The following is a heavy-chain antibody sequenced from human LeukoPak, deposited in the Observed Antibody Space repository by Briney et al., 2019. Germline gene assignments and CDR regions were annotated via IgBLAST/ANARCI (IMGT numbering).Heavy chain of an antibody. V-gene: IGHV3-53*01. CDR1: GFTFSTNY. D-gene: IGHD3-22*01. CDR2: IYSGGSP. Sequence: GGSQRLSCAAPGFTFSTNYMSWVRQAPGKGLEWVSVIYSGGSPYYADSVKGRFTISRDNSKNTLYLQMNSLRAEDTAVYYCARDLNYYDSSGYGHWGQGTLVTVSS. CDR3: ARDLNYYDSSGYGH. J-gene: IGHJ4*02.